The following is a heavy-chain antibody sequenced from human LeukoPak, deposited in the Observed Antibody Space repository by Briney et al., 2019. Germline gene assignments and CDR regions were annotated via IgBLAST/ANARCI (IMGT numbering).Heavy chain of an antibody. CDR3: ARDGYYYGSGSWNWFDP. Sequence: SETPSLTCTVSGGSISSSSYYWGWIRQPPGKGLEWIGSIYYSGSTYYNPSLKSRVTISVDTSKNQFSLKVNSVTAADTAVYYCARDGYYYGSGSWNWFDPWGQGTLVTVSS. CDR2: IYYSGST. J-gene: IGHJ5*02. D-gene: IGHD3-10*01. V-gene: IGHV4-39*07. CDR1: GGSISSSSYY.